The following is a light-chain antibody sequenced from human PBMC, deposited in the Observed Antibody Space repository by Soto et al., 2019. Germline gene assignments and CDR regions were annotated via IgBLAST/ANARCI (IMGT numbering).Light chain of an antibody. CDR3: QQRSNGPPVT. CDR2: DAS. CDR1: QSVSSY. Sequence: PGERATLSCRASQSVSSYLAWYQQKPGQAPRLLIYDASNRATGIPARFSGSGSGTDFTLTISSLEPEDFAVYYCQQRSNGPPVTFAQGTRLEI. V-gene: IGKV3-11*01. J-gene: IGKJ5*01.